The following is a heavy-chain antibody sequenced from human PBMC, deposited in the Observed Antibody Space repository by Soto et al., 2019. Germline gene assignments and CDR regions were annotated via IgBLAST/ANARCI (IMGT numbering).Heavy chain of an antibody. V-gene: IGHV4-4*02. CDR1: GGSITSTNW. D-gene: IGHD6-13*01. J-gene: IGHJ5*02. Sequence: PSETLSLTCAVSGGSITSTNWWSWVRQPPGKGLEWIGEIYHSGTTNYNPSLKSRVTISVDKSKNQYSLKVISVTAADTAVYYCAKDRGIGAPGSWGKGALVTVSS. CDR3: AKDRGIGAPGS. CDR2: IYHSGTT.